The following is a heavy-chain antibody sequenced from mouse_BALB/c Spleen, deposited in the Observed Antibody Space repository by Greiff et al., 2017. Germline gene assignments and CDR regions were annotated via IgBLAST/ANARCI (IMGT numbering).Heavy chain of an antibody. CDR2: ISSGGST. D-gene: IGHD4-1*01. CDR3: ARETRQLTGSFDY. V-gene: IGHV5-6-5*01. J-gene: IGHJ2*01. Sequence: EVQVVESGGGLVKPGGSLKLSCAASGFTFSSYAMSWVRQTPEKRLEWVASISSGGSTYYPDSVKGRFTISRDNARNILYLQMSSLRSEDTAMYYCARETRQLTGSFDYWGQGTTLTVSS. CDR1: GFTFSSYA.